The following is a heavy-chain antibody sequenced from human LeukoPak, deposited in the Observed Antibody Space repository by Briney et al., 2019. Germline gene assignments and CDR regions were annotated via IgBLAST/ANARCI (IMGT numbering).Heavy chain of an antibody. Sequence: SETLSLTCTVSGGSISSYYWSWIRQPPGKGLEWIGYIYYSGSTNYNPSLKSRVTISVDTSKNQFSLKLSSVTAADTAVYYCGRGADYDFWSGTLFDYWGQGTLVTVSS. CDR2: IYYSGST. V-gene: IGHV4-59*01. J-gene: IGHJ4*02. D-gene: IGHD3-3*01. CDR3: GRGADYDFWSGTLFDY. CDR1: GGSISSYY.